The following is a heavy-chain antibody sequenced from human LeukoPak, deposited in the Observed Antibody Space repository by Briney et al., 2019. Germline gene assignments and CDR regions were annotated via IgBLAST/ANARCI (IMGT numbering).Heavy chain of an antibody. D-gene: IGHD1-1*01. CDR3: ARDPVFVAGTGFDY. Sequence: GGSLRLSCAASGFTFSSYSMNWVRQAPGKGLEWVSSISRTGSDINYADSVKGRFTISRDNAKNLLFLQMNSLRAEDTAVYYCARDPVFVAGTGFDYWGQGTLVTVSS. V-gene: IGHV3-21*04. J-gene: IGHJ4*02. CDR1: GFTFSSYS. CDR2: ISRTGSDI.